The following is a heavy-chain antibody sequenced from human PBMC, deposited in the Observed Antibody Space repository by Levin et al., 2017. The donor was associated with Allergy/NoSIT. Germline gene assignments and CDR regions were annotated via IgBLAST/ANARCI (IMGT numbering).Heavy chain of an antibody. D-gene: IGHD6-19*01. J-gene: IGHJ4*02. CDR2: ISGSGGGT. CDR3: AKTSGWPYYFDY. V-gene: IGHV3-23*01. Sequence: LTGGSLRLSCAASGFTFSNFDMSWVRQAPGKGLEWVSAISGSGGGTYYADSVKGRFTISRDNSKNTLYLQMNSLRAEDTAVYYCAKTSGWPYYFDYWGQGTLVTVSS. CDR1: GFTFSNFD.